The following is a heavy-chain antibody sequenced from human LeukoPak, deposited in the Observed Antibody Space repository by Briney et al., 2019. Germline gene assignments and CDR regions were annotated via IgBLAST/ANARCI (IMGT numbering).Heavy chain of an antibody. CDR3: ARDPEYDILTGLFED. D-gene: IGHD3-9*01. CDR2: IYTSGST. V-gene: IGHV4-61*02. J-gene: IGHJ4*02. Sequence: PSQTLSLTCTVSGGSISSGSYYWSWIQQPAGKGLEWVGRIYTSGSTNYNPSLKSRVTISVDTSKKQFSLKLSSVTAADTAVYYCARDPEYDILTGLFEDWGQGTLVTVSS. CDR1: GGSISSGSYY.